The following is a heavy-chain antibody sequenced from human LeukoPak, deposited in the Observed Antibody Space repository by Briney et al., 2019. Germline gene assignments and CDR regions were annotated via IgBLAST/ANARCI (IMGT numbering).Heavy chain of an antibody. D-gene: IGHD1-26*01. CDR1: GLTFSRYS. J-gene: IGHJ4*02. CDR2: ISSISTTI. Sequence: GGSLRLSCAASGLTFSRYSMNWVRQAPGKGLEWVSYISSISTTIYYADSVKGRFTISRDNAKNSSYLQMNSLRAEDTAVYYCARASSGRYFAFIDYWGQGSLVTVSS. CDR3: ARASSGRYFAFIDY. V-gene: IGHV3-48*01.